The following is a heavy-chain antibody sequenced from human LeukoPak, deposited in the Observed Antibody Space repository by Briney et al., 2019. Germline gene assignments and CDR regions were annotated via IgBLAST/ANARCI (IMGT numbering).Heavy chain of an antibody. CDR1: GYSISSGYY. CDR3: ARGRNWGSSSNYYYYMDV. D-gene: IGHD6-6*01. Sequence: SETLSLTCTVSGYSISSGYYWGWIRQPPGKGLEWIGSIYHSGSTYYNPSLKSRVTISVDKSKNQFSLQLNSVAPEDTAVYYCARGRNWGSSSNYYYYMDVWGKGTTVTVSS. V-gene: IGHV4-38-2*02. J-gene: IGHJ6*03. CDR2: IYHSGST.